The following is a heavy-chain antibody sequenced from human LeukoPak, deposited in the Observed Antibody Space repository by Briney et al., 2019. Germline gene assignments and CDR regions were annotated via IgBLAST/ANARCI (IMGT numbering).Heavy chain of an antibody. CDR3: ARDSGGYSGYDHTIDY. Sequence: SVKVSCKASGGTFSSYAISWVRQAPGQGLEWMGRIIPILGIANYAQKFQGRVTITADKSASTAYMELSSLRSEDTAVYYCARDSGGYSGYDHTIDYWGQGTLVTVSS. J-gene: IGHJ4*02. CDR1: GGTFSSYA. D-gene: IGHD5-12*01. CDR2: IIPILGIA. V-gene: IGHV1-69*04.